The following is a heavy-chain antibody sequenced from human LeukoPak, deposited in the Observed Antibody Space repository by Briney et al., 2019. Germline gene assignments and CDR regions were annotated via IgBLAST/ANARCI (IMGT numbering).Heavy chain of an antibody. CDR2: IYYSGST. D-gene: IGHD2-8*02. Sequence: SETLSLTCTVSGGSISSYYWSWIRQPPGKGLEWIGYIYYSGSTNYNPSLKSRVTISVDTSKNQFSLKLSSVTAADTAVYYCARTILGVTDYWGQGTPVTVSS. V-gene: IGHV4-59*01. CDR1: GGSISSYY. CDR3: ARTILGVTDY. J-gene: IGHJ4*02.